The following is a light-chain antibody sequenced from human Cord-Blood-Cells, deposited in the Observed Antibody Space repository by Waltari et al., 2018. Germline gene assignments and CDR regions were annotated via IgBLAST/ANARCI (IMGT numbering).Light chain of an antibody. CDR3: QQSYSTPWT. J-gene: IGKJ1*01. CDR1: QCIRSY. V-gene: IGKV1-39*01. CDR2: AAS. Sequence: IQITQTPSSLSASVGDRVTITCRASQCIRSYLNWYQQKPGKAPKLLIYAASSLQSGVPSRFSGSGSGTDFTLTISRLQPEDFATYYCQQSYSTPWTFGQGTKVEIK.